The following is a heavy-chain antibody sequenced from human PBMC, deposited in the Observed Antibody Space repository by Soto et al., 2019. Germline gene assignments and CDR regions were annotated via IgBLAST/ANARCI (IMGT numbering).Heavy chain of an antibody. CDR3: ARAFRITIFGVAQYYGMDV. D-gene: IGHD3-3*01. CDR2: INHSGST. J-gene: IGHJ6*02. Sequence: SETLSLTCAVYGGSFSGYYRSWIRQPPGKGLEWIGEINHSGSTNYNPSLKSRVTISVDTSKNQFSLKLSSVTAADTAVYYCARAFRITIFGVAQYYGMDVWGQGTTVTVSS. V-gene: IGHV4-34*01. CDR1: GGSFSGYY.